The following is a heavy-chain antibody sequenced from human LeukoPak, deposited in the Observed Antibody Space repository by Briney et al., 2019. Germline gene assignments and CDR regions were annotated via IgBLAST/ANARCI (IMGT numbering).Heavy chain of an antibody. D-gene: IGHD6-19*01. Sequence: SETLSLTCTVSGGSISSSSYYWGWIRQPPGKGLEWIGSMYYSGSTYYNPSLKSRVTISAGTSKNQFSLKLSSVTAADTAVYYCARDEGYGNGFSDFDYWGQGTLVTVSS. CDR3: ARDEGYGNGFSDFDY. V-gene: IGHV4-39*07. CDR1: GGSISSSSYY. CDR2: MYYSGST. J-gene: IGHJ4*02.